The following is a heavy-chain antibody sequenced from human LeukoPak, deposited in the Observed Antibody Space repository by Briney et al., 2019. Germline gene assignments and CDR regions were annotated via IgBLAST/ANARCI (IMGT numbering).Heavy chain of an antibody. Sequence: LRHTSAASGFTSPSHSPRWGPPVPAKRLQPPSPTTSNRGSTNYADSVKGPFTISREHSTNTLYLQMNRLSAADTAVYYCAKLMITFGGVIVKTMHPAWAQGPLVPASS. V-gene: IGHV3-23*01. D-gene: IGHD3-16*02. CDR1: GFTSPSHS. CDR3: AKLMITFGGVIVKTMHPA. CDR2: TTSNRGST. J-gene: IGHJ1*01.